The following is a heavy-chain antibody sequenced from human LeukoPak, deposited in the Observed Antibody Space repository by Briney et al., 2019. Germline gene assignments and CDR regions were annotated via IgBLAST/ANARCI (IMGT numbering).Heavy chain of an antibody. CDR1: GFTFRNYA. J-gene: IGHJ5*02. CDR2: ISASGGST. CDR3: AKGIEISGSYYPFDP. Sequence: QPGGSLRLSCAASGFTFRNYAMSWVRQAPGKGLEWVSGISASGGSTYYADSVTGRFTISRDSSKNTLYLQMNTLRAEDTAVYYCAKGIEISGSYYPFDPWGQGALVTVSS. D-gene: IGHD3-10*01. V-gene: IGHV3-23*01.